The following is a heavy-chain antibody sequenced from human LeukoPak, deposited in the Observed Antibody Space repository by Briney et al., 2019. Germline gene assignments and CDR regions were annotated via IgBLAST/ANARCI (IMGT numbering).Heavy chain of an antibody. CDR1: GGSISSHY. CDR2: IYYSGST. D-gene: IGHD3-16*01. Sequence: PSETLSLTCTVSGGSISSHYWSWIRQPPGKGLEWIGYIYYSGSTNYNPSLKSRVTISVDTSKNQFSLKLSSVTAADTAVYYCAGGLRNKRVGDAFDIWGQGTMVTVSS. J-gene: IGHJ3*02. V-gene: IGHV4-59*11. CDR3: AGGLRNKRVGDAFDI.